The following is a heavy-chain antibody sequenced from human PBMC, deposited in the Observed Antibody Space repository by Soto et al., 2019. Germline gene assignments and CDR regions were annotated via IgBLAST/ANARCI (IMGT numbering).Heavy chain of an antibody. D-gene: IGHD6-13*01. J-gene: IGHJ6*02. Sequence: SETLSLTCTVSGGSISSYYWSWIRQPPGKGLEWIGYIYYSGSTNYNPSLKSRVTISVDTSKNQFSLKLSSVTAADTAVYYCARGYSSSWPAYYYYYGMDVWGQGTTVTVSS. CDR1: GGSISSYY. CDR2: IYYSGST. V-gene: IGHV4-59*08. CDR3: ARGYSSSWPAYYYYYGMDV.